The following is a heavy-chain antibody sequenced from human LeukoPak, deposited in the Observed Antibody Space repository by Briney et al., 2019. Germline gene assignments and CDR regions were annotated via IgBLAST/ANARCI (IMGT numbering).Heavy chain of an antibody. CDR1: GYTFTIYG. J-gene: IGHJ6*02. Sequence: ASVKVSFKASGYTFTIYGISWVRQAPGQGHEWMGWINTYNGNTNYAQKLQGRVTMTTDTSTSTAYMELRSLRSDDTAVYYCARLGYCSSTSCYAYYYYGMDVWGQGTTVTVSS. D-gene: IGHD2-2*01. CDR3: ARLGYCSSTSCYAYYYYGMDV. CDR2: INTYNGNT. V-gene: IGHV1-18*01.